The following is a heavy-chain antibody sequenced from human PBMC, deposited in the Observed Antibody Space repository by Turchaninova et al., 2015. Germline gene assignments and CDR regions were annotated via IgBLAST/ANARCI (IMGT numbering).Heavy chain of an antibody. D-gene: IGHD2-15*01. CDR2: ISSDESTK. CDR3: ASKVAAGY. CDR1: GFTFSSYS. J-gene: IGHJ4*02. V-gene: IGHV3-30-3*01. Sequence: QVLLVESGGGVVQPGTSLRLSCAASGFTFSSYSMHWVRQAPGKGLEWGEGISSDESTKYYADSVKGRFTISRDNSKNTLYLQMNSLRAEDAAVYYGASKVAAGYWGQGTLVTVSS.